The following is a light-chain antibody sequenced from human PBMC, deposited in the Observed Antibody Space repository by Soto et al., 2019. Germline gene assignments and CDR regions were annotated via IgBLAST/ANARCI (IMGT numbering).Light chain of an antibody. Sequence: QSVLTQPASVSGSPGQSITISCTGTSSYVGGYNYVSWYQQHPGKAPKLMIYDVSNRPSGVSNRFSGSKSGNTASLTISGLQAEDEADYYCSSYTSSSTPVFGGGTQLTVL. J-gene: IGLJ3*02. CDR1: SSYVGGYNY. V-gene: IGLV2-14*01. CDR3: SSYTSSSTPV. CDR2: DVS.